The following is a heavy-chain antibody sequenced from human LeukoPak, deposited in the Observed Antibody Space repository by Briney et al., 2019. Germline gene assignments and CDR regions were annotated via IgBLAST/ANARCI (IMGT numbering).Heavy chain of an antibody. V-gene: IGHV4-34*01. CDR2: INHSGST. CDR3: ARHGYSSGWYPNDY. D-gene: IGHD6-19*01. CDR1: GGSFSGYY. Sequence: PSETLSLTCAVYGGSFSGYYWSWIRQPPGKGLEWIGEINHSGSTNYNPSLKSRVTISVDTSKNQFSLKLSSVTAADTAVYYCARHGYSSGWYPNDYWGQGTLVTVSS. J-gene: IGHJ4*02.